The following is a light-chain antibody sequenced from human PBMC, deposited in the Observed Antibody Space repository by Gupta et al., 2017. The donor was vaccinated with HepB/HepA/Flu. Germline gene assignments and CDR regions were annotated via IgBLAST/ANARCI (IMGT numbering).Light chain of an antibody. V-gene: IGKV3-15*01. J-gene: IGKJ1*01. CDR3: LQYNDWPWT. CDR2: DAS. Sequence: EIVMTQSPATLSVSPGEGATLSCRASQSVRRSLVWYQQKPRRAPRLLIYDASTRATGIPARFSGSGSGTEFTLTISSLQSEDSAVYYCLQYNDWPWTFGQGTKVEIK. CDR1: QSVRRS.